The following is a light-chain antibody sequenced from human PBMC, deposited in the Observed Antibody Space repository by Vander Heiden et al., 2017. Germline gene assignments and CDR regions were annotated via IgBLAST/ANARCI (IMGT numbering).Light chain of an antibody. CDR1: QSISSW. V-gene: IGKV1-5*01. J-gene: IGKJ2*01. CDR2: DAS. CDR3: QQYNSYSYT. Sequence: DIQMTQSPSTLSASVGDRVTITCRASQSISSWLAWYQQKPGQDHKLLIYDASSLESGVPSRFSGSGSGTEFTLTISSLQPDDFATYYCQQYNSYSYTFGQGTKLEIK.